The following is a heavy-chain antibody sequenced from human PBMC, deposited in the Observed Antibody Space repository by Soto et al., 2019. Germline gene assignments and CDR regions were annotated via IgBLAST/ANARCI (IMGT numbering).Heavy chain of an antibody. J-gene: IGHJ3*02. CDR3: ARVRDYDFWSGYDGAFDI. CDR1: GGSFSGYY. D-gene: IGHD3-3*01. CDR2: INHSGST. Sequence: SETLSLTCAVYGGSFSGYYWSWIRQPPGKGLEWIGEINHSGSTNYNPSLKSRVTISVDTSKNQFSLKLSSVTAADTAVYYCARVRDYDFWSGYDGAFDIWGQGTMVT. V-gene: IGHV4-34*01.